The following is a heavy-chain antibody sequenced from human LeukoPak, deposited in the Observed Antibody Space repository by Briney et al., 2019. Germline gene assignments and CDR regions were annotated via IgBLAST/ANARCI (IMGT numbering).Heavy chain of an antibody. Sequence: PGGSLRLSCAASGFTFSSYGMHWVRQAPGKGLEWVAVISYDGSNKYYADSVKGRFTISRDNSKSTLYLQMNSLRAEDTAVYYCAKLMGSSTSTVDYWGQGTLVTVSS. CDR3: AKLMGSSTSTVDY. J-gene: IGHJ4*02. CDR2: ISYDGSNK. D-gene: IGHD2-2*01. CDR1: GFTFSSYG. V-gene: IGHV3-30*18.